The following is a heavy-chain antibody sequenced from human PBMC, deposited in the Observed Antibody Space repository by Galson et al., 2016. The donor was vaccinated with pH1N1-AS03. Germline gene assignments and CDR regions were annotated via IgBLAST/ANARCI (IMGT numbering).Heavy chain of an antibody. CDR3: TRDRQQRFDY. CDR2: IIPVFGIT. V-gene: IGHV1-69*10. D-gene: IGHD1-1*01. CDR1: GGTFSTYS. Sequence: SVKVSCKASGGTFSTYSISWVRQAPGQGLEWMGAIIPVFGITNYAQKFQGKVTISADTSANIGYLEVISLIFEDTAVYYCTRDRQQRFDYWGQGTLVTVSS. J-gene: IGHJ4*02.